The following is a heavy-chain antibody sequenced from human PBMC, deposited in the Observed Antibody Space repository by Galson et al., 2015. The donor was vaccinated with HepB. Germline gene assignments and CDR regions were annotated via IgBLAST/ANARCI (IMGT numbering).Heavy chain of an antibody. V-gene: IGHV3-48*02. J-gene: IGHJ4*02. D-gene: IGHD2-15*01. CDR2: ISSGSNTK. CDR1: GFTFSSYK. Sequence: SLRLSCAASGFTFSSYKMNWVRQAPGKGLEWVSYISSGSNTKQYADSVKGRFTISRDNAKNSVYLQMDSLRDEDTAVYYCVRVVAALIDYWGQGTLVTVSS. CDR3: VRVVAALIDY.